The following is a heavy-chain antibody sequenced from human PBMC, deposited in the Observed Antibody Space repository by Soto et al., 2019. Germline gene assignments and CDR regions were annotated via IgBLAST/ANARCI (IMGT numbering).Heavy chain of an antibody. V-gene: IGHV4-59*01. CDR2: IYYSGST. CDR3: ARVWDREYYFDY. J-gene: IGHJ4*02. D-gene: IGHD1-26*01. Sequence: SSETLSLTCTVSGGSISSYYWSWIRQPPGKGLEWIGYIYYSGSTNYNPSLKSRVTISVDTSKNQFSLKLSSVTAADTAVYYCARVWDREYYFDYWGQGTLVTVSS. CDR1: GGSISSYY.